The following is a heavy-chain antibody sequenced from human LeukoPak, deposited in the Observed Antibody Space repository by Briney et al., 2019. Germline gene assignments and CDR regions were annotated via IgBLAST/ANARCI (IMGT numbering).Heavy chain of an antibody. CDR1: GGTFSSYA. CDR2: IIPILGIA. J-gene: IGHJ4*02. V-gene: IGHV1-69*04. CDR3: AIEAYYDYVWTNRPPDY. Sequence: ASVKVSCKASGGTFSSYAISWVRQAPGQGLEWMGRIIPILGIANYAQKFQGRVTITADKSTSTGYMELSSLRSEDTAVYYWAIEAYYDYVWTNRPPDYWGQGTLVTVSS. D-gene: IGHD3-16*01.